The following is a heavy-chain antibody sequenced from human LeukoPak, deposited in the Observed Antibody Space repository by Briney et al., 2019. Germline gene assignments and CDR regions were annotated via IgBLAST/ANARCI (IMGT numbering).Heavy chain of an antibody. D-gene: IGHD2-21*02. J-gene: IGHJ4*02. V-gene: IGHV1-3*04. Sequence: ASVKVSCKASGYTFTSYAMHWVRQAPGQRLECMGWINTGNGNTKYSQKFQGRVTITRDTSASTAYMDLSSLRSEDTAVYYCARNTETAIPLPYYFDYWGQGTLVTVSA. CDR2: INTGNGNT. CDR1: GYTFTSYA. CDR3: ARNTETAIPLPYYFDY.